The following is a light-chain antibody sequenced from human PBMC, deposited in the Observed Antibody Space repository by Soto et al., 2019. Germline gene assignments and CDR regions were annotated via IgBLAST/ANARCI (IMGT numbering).Light chain of an antibody. CDR3: CSFALRSTLI. J-gene: IGLJ2*01. CDR1: SSDVGNYNL. V-gene: IGLV2-23*01. CDR2: EGG. Sequence: QSALTQPASVSGSPGQSITISCTGTSSDVGNYNLVSCYQKYPGKAPKLMIYEGGKRPSGVSNRFSGSKSGNTASLTISGLQAEDEADYYCCSFALRSTLIFGGGTKLTVL.